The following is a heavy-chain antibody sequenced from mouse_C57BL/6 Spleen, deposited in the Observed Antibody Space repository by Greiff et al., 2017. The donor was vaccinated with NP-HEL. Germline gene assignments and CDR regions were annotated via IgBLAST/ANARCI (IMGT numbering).Heavy chain of an antibody. V-gene: IGHV1-80*01. CDR3: ARDYSNLYYFDY. CDR2: IYPGDGDT. D-gene: IGHD2-5*01. J-gene: IGHJ2*01. Sequence: VQLQQSGAELVKPGASVKISCKASGYAFSSYWMNWVKQRPGKGPEWIGQIYPGDGDTNYNGKFKGKATLTADKSSSTAYMQLSSLTSEDSAVYFCARDYSNLYYFDYWGQGTTLTVSS. CDR1: GYAFSSYW.